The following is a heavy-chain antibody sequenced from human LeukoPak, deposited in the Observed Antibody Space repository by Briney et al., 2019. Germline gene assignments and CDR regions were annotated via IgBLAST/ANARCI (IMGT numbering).Heavy chain of an antibody. CDR1: GFTFSSYS. CDR2: ISSSSSTI. D-gene: IGHD6-13*01. J-gene: IGHJ6*02. V-gene: IGHV3-48*01. CDR3: AKVGRRSSWYDSFYYGMDV. Sequence: GGSLRLSCAASGFTFSSYSMNWVRQAPGKGLEWVSYISSSSSTIYYADSVKGRFTISRDNAKNSLYLQMNSLRAEDTALYYCAKVGRRSSWYDSFYYGMDVWGQGTTVTVSS.